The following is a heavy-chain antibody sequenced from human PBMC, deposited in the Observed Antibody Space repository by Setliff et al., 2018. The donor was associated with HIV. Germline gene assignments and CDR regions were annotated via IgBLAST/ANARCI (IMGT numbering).Heavy chain of an antibody. D-gene: IGHD3-16*01. V-gene: IGHV4-59*01. Sequence: SETLSLTCTVSGVSITTYYWSWIRQTPGKGLEWIGYIYYIGSVIYNYSFESRVTMTLNMSKSQFSLSLRSLTAADTAVYYCASWHGGQEAFEIWGQGTKFTVSS. CDR2: IYYIGSV. CDR1: GVSITTYY. CDR3: ASWHGGQEAFEI. J-gene: IGHJ3*02.